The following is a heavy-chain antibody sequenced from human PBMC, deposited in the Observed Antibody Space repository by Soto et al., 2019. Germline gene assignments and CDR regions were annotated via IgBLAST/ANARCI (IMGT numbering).Heavy chain of an antibody. Sequence: EVQLVASGGGLGKPGESLRLSCVASGFTFKNYNMNWVRQAPGKGREWVADIGDSDNFTYDEDSGKGRFTISRDNAKSSLFLQMNSLRVEDTAFYSCVSDASLLGMTRWGQGTLFTVSS. J-gene: IGHJ4*02. CDR1: GFTFKNYN. D-gene: IGHD3-16*01. V-gene: IGHV3-21*02. CDR2: IGDSDNFT. CDR3: VSDASLLGMTR.